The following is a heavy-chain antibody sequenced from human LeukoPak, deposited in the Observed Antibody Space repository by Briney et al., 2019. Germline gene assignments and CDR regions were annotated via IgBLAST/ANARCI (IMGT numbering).Heavy chain of an antibody. CDR1: GYTFTGYY. V-gene: IGHV1-2*02. J-gene: IGHJ6*03. CDR2: INPNSGGT. D-gene: IGHD2-2*01. CDR3: ARLGRDIVVVPAAPHYYYYHYMDV. Sequence: EASVKVSCKASGYTFTGYYMHWVRQAPGQGLEWMGWINPNSGGTNYAQKFQGRVTMTRDTSISTAYMELSRLRSDDTAVYYCARLGRDIVVVPAAPHYYYYHYMDVWGKGTTVTVSS.